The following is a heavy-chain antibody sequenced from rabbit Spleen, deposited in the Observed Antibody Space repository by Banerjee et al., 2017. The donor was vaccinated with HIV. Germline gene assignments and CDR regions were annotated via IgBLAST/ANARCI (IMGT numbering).Heavy chain of an antibody. Sequence: QSLEESGGDLVKPGASLKLSCKASGFSFSSGYDMCWVRQAPGKGLEWIACIYNGDIGSRTYYATWAKGRFTISKTSTTVTLQMTSLTAADTATYFCARDLTGVIGWNFGLWGQGTLVTVS. V-gene: IGHV1S40*01. J-gene: IGHJ3*01. CDR3: ARDLTGVIGWNFGL. CDR1: GFSFSSGYD. D-gene: IGHD1-1*01. CDR2: IYNGDIGSRT.